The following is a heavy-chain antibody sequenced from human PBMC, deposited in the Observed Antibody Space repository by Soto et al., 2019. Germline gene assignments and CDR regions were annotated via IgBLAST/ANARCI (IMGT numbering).Heavy chain of an antibody. CDR3: ASGLSVLRFLEWLPTGNRGDYYYYYATDV. CDR2: IIPIFGTA. D-gene: IGHD3-3*01. J-gene: IGHJ6*02. Sequence: SVKCSCNASGATFSSYAISWVRHAPGQGLEWMGWIIPIFGTANYAQKFQGRVTITADESTSTAYMELSSLRSEDTAVYYCASGLSVLRFLEWLPTGNRGDYYYYYATDVWGQGSTVTVS. V-gene: IGHV1-69*13. CDR1: GATFSSYA.